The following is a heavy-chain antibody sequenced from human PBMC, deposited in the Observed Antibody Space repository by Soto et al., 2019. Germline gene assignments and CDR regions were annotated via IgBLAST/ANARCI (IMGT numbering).Heavy chain of an antibody. D-gene: IGHD3-16*01. Sequence: GESLKISCKGSGYSFTSYWISWVRQMPGKGLEWMGRIDPSDSYTNYSSSFQGNVTISADKSISTAYLQWRSLKASDTAMYYCALGDAFDIWGQGTMVTVSS. J-gene: IGHJ3*02. CDR2: IDPSDSYT. CDR1: GYSFTSYW. V-gene: IGHV5-10-1*01. CDR3: ALGDAFDI.